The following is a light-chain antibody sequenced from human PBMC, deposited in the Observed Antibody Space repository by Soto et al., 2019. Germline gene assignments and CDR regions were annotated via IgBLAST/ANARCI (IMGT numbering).Light chain of an antibody. CDR2: AAS. CDR3: HQYDNTPQT. CDR1: QSMKRRY. Sequence: DIVLMQSPGTLSLSPGERATLFCRASQSMKRRYLAWYQQKPGQAPRVLIYAASNRATGIPDRFSGSGSGTDFSLTISRLEPEDFAVYYCHQYDNTPQTFGQGTKVEIK. V-gene: IGKV3-20*01. J-gene: IGKJ2*01.